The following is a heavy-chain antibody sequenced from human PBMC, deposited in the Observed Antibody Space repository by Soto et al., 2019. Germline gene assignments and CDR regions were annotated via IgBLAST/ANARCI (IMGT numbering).Heavy chain of an antibody. Sequence: GGSLRLSCAASGFTFSSYSMNWVRQAPGKGLEWVSSISSSSSYIYYADSVKGRFTISRDNAKNSLYLQMNSLRAEDTAVYYCARDLNYYDSREHRGSNWFDPWGQGTLVTVSS. V-gene: IGHV3-21*01. CDR1: GFTFSSYS. J-gene: IGHJ5*02. CDR3: ARDLNYYDSREHRGSNWFDP. CDR2: ISSSSSYI. D-gene: IGHD3-22*01.